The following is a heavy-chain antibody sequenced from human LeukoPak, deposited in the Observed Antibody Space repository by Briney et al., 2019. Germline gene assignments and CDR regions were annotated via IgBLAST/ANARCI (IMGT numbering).Heavy chain of an antibody. CDR3: AKAVVIVPTATPFDY. CDR2: ISYDGSNK. J-gene: IGHJ4*02. CDR1: GFTFSSYA. Sequence: GGSLRLSCAASGFTFSSYAMHWVRQAPGKGLEWVAVISYDGSNKYYADSVKGRFTISRDNSKNTLYMQMNSLGAEDTAVYYCAKAVVIVPTATPFDYWGQGTLVTVSS. V-gene: IGHV3-30*04. D-gene: IGHD2-2*01.